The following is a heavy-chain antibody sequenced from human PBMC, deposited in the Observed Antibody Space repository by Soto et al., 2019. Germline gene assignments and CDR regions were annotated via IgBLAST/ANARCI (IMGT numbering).Heavy chain of an antibody. Sequence: GGSVRLSCAASGFTVSSNYMSWVRQAPGKGLEWVSVIYSGGSTYYADSVKGRFTISRDNSKNTLYLQMNSLRAEDTAVYYCAKDAYCSGGSCWYYYYGMDVWGQGTTVTVSS. V-gene: IGHV3-66*01. CDR2: IYSGGST. D-gene: IGHD2-15*01. J-gene: IGHJ6*02. CDR1: GFTVSSNY. CDR3: AKDAYCSGGSCWYYYYGMDV.